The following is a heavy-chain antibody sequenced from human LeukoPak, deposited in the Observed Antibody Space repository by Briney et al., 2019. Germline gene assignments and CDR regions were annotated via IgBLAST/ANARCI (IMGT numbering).Heavy chain of an antibody. Sequence: GGSLRLSCAASGFTFSSYGMHWVRQAPGKGLEWVSGISWNSGSIGYADSVKGRFTISRDNAKNSLYLQMNSLRAEDTALYYCAKDSLSIAAAGTRFDPWGQGTLVTVSS. CDR1: GFTFSSYG. CDR2: ISWNSGSI. D-gene: IGHD6-13*01. V-gene: IGHV3-9*01. CDR3: AKDSLSIAAAGTRFDP. J-gene: IGHJ5*02.